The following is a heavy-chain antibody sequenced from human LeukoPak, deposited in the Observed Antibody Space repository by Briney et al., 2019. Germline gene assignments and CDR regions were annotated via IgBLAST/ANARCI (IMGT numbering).Heavy chain of an antibody. CDR1: GYTFTSYD. D-gene: IGHD6-13*01. CDR2: MNPNSGNT. J-gene: IGHJ6*02. V-gene: IGHV1-8*01. CDR3: ARTVSSSWYSPYYYYGMDV. Sequence: GASVKVSCKASGYTFTSYDIHWVRQATGQGLEWMGWMNPNSGNTGYAQKFQGRVTMTRNTSISTAYMELSSLRSEDTAVYYCARTVSSSWYSPYYYYGMDVWGQGTTVTVSS.